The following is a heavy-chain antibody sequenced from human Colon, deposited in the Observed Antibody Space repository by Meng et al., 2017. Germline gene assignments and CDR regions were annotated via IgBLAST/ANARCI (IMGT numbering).Heavy chain of an antibody. D-gene: IGHD3-22*01. V-gene: IGHV4-4*02. CDR3: ASSDYYRSDY. CDR1: GGSISRSDW. J-gene: IGHJ4*02. CDR2: TSHSGST. Sequence: QVPLQVSAPGLVEPSATLSLPSAVSGGSISRSDWWSWVRQPPGKGLEWIGETSHSGSTNYSPSLKSRVTISLDKSKNQLSLKLNSVTAADTAVYYCASSDYYRSDYWGQGTLVTVSS.